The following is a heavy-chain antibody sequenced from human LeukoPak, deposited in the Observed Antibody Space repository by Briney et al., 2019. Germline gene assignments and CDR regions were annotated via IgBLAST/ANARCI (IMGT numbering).Heavy chain of an antibody. V-gene: IGHV4-59*01. D-gene: IGHD6-19*01. CDR3: ARVDSSGWPYYFDY. J-gene: IGHJ4*02. Sequence: SETLSLTCTVSGGSISSYYWSWIRQPPGKGLEWIGYIYYSGSTNYNPSLKSRGTISVDTSKNQFSLKLSSVTAADTAVYYCARVDSSGWPYYFDYWGQGTLVTVSS. CDR1: GGSISSYY. CDR2: IYYSGST.